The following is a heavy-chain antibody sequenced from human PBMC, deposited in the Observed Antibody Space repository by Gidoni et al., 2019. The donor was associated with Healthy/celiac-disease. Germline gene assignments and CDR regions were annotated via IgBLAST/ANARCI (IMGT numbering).Heavy chain of an antibody. CDR3: AREVAVAGSWFDP. D-gene: IGHD6-19*01. J-gene: IGHJ5*02. V-gene: IGHV4-61*02. CDR1: GGSISSGSYY. CDR2: IYTSGST. Sequence: QVQLQDSGPGLVKPSQTLSLTGTVPGGSISSGSYYWCWIRQPAGKGLEWIVRIYTSGSTPYNPSLKSQVTISVDTSKNQFSLKLRSVTAADTAVYDCAREVAVAGSWFDPWGQGTLVTVSS.